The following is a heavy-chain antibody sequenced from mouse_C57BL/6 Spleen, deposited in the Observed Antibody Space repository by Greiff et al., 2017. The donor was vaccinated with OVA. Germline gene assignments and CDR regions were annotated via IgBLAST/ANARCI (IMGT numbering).Heavy chain of an antibody. CDR1: GYTFTSSW. Sequence: VQLQQSGPELVKPGASVKLSCRASGYTFTSSWMHWVKQRPGQGLEWIGNIYPRNGDTNYNEKFKSKATLTVDKSSSTAYMQLSSLTSEDSAVYYSARRRYYCSLDYWGQGTTLTVSS. V-gene: IGHV1-53*01. CDR3: ARRRYYCSLDY. J-gene: IGHJ2*01. D-gene: IGHD1-1*01. CDR2: IYPRNGDT.